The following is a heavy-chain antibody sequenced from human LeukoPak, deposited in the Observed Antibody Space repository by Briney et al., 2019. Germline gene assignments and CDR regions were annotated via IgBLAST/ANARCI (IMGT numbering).Heavy chain of an antibody. CDR1: GGSISSGSYY. CDR3: ARSLYSSGWYLGLGSWFDP. J-gene: IGHJ5*02. CDR2: IYTSGST. D-gene: IGHD6-19*01. Sequence: PSETLSLTCTVSGGSISSGSYYWSWIRQPAGKGLEWIGRIYTSGSTNYNPSLKSRVTISVDTSKNQFSLKLSSVTAADTAVYYCARSLYSSGWYLGLGSWFDPWGQGTLVTVSS. V-gene: IGHV4-61*02.